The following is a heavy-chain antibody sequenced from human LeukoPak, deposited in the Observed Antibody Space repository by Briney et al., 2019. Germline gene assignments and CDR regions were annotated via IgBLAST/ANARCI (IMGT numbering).Heavy chain of an antibody. Sequence: GESLKISCKGSRYTFTNYWIGWVRQLPGKGLEWMGIIYPGDSDTRYSPSFQGQVTISADKSISTAYLQWNSLKASDTAMYYCARRRDVYNLVDFWGQGTLVTVSS. V-gene: IGHV5-51*01. CDR3: ARRRDVYNLVDF. J-gene: IGHJ4*02. CDR2: IYPGDSDT. CDR1: RYTFTNYW. D-gene: IGHD5-24*01.